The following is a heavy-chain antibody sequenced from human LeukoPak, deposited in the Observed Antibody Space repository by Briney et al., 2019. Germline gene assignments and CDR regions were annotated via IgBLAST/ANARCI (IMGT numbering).Heavy chain of an antibody. V-gene: IGHV1-18*01. CDR3: ARDFPPDIAVAGTCWFDP. D-gene: IGHD6-19*01. CDR2: ISAYNGNT. Sequence: ASVNVSCKASGYTFTSYGISWVRQAPGQGLEWMGWISAYNGNTNYAQKLQGRVTMTTDTSTSTAYMELRSLRSDDTAVYYCARDFPPDIAVAGTCWFDPWGQGTLVTVSS. CDR1: GYTFTSYG. J-gene: IGHJ5*02.